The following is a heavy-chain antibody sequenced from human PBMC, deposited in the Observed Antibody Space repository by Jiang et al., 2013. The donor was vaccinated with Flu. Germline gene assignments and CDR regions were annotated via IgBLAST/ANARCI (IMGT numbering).Heavy chain of an antibody. D-gene: IGHD6-13*01. Sequence: RTYYRSKWYNDYAVSVKSRITINPDTSKNQFSLQLNSVTPEDTAVYYCAREGAAADKNFDYWGQGTLVTVSS. V-gene: IGHV6-1*01. CDR3: AREGAAADKNFDY. CDR2: TYYRSKWYN. J-gene: IGHJ4*02.